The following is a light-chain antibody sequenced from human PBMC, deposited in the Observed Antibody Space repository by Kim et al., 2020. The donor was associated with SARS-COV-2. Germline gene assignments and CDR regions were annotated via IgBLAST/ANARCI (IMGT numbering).Light chain of an antibody. CDR1: RSLKYSDGTIY. CDR3: MQGTHWPLT. Sequence: PSSTASGTVRSLKYSDGTIYLICFQKRPGQSPSRLFYYVSSRGCGVPDRFSASGSGTDFTLKISRVEAEDVGVYYCMQGTHWPLTFGGGTKVYIK. CDR2: YVS. V-gene: IGKV2-30*01. J-gene: IGKJ4*01.